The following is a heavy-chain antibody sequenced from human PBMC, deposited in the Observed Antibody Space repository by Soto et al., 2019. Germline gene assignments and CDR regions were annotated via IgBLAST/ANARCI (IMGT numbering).Heavy chain of an antibody. Sequence: GGSLRLSCAASGFTFSSYAMHWVRQAPGKGLEWVAVISYDGSNKYYADSVKGRFTISRDNSKNTLYLQMNSLRAEDTAVYYCASWSDVVVTTVNSPFDYWGQGTLVTVSS. CDR3: ASWSDVVVTTVNSPFDY. CDR1: GFTFSSYA. J-gene: IGHJ4*02. CDR2: ISYDGSNK. D-gene: IGHD4-17*01. V-gene: IGHV3-30-3*01.